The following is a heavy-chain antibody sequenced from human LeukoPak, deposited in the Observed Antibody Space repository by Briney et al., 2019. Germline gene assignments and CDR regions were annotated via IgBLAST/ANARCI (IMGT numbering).Heavy chain of an antibody. CDR2: LKSRKDGGTT. D-gene: IGHD5-24*01. Sequence: GGSLRLSCTASGFSFKNTWMSWVRQAPGKGLEWVGRLKSRKDGGTTDYAAPVKGRFIISRDDSINTLYLQMNSLKTEDTAVYYCTTDKQMSPDYWGQGTLVTVSS. V-gene: IGHV3-15*01. CDR3: TTDKQMSPDY. J-gene: IGHJ4*02. CDR1: GFSFKNTW.